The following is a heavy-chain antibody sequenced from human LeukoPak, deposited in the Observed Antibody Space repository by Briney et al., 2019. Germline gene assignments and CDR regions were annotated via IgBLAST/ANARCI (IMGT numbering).Heavy chain of an antibody. Sequence: PSETLSLTCTVSGGSISSGDYYWSWIRQPPGTGLEWIGYIYYSGSTYYNPSLKRRVTISVDTSKNQFSLKLSSVTAADTAVYYCARTASGGGALEAFDIWGKGTMVTSSS. V-gene: IGHV4-30-4*08. D-gene: IGHD3-16*01. CDR3: ARTASGGGALEAFDI. CDR1: GGSISSGDYY. J-gene: IGHJ3*02. CDR2: IYYSGST.